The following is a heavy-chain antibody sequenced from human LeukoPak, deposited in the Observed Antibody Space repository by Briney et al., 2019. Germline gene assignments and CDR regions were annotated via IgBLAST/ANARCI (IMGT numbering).Heavy chain of an antibody. D-gene: IGHD2-15*01. V-gene: IGHV1-24*01. CDR2: FDPEDAET. CDR1: VYTLTELS. Sequence: GASVKLSCKVSVYTLTELSMHWVRQARGKGRELVGDFDPEDAETIYAQRFQGRVTMTEDTATDTAYMELSSLRSEDTAVYYCATGEDTAGGFDYWGQGTLVTVSS. CDR3: ATGEDTAGGFDY. J-gene: IGHJ4*02.